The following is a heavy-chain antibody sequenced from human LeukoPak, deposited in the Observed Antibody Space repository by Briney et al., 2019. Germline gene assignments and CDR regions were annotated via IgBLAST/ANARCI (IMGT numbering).Heavy chain of an antibody. D-gene: IGHD2-2*01. CDR3: ARHARHAPFDY. CDR1: GYSLSSGYC. Sequence: SETLSLTCAVSGYSLSSGYCWGWIRQPPGKGMEWIGSIYHSGSTYSNPSLKSRVTISVDTSKNQFSLKLSSVTAADTAVYYCARHARHAPFDYWGQGTLVTVSS. V-gene: IGHV4-38-2*01. J-gene: IGHJ4*02. CDR2: IYHSGST.